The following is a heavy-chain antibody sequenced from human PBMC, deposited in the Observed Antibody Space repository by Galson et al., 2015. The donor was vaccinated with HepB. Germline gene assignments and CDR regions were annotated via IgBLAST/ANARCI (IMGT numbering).Heavy chain of an antibody. D-gene: IGHD6-19*01. V-gene: IGHV3-23*01. CDR3: AKVFPEKTDGWYRQALYYFDS. CDR1: GFTFSYYA. CDR2: ITPSGDNT. J-gene: IGHJ4*02. Sequence: SLRLSCAASGFTFSYYAMAWGRQAPGKGLEWISAITPSGDNTYSADSMKGRFFISRDNSQNTLFLQMNSLRADDTAIYFCAKVFPEKTDGWYRQALYYFDSWGQGTRVTVSS.